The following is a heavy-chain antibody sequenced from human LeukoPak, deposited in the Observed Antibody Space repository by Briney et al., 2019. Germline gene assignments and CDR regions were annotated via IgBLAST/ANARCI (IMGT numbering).Heavy chain of an antibody. CDR1: GFTFNTYW. V-gene: IGHV3-74*01. J-gene: IGHJ5*02. CDR2: IKNDGSST. CDR3: ARDYGQLGNWFGP. D-gene: IGHD6-6*01. Sequence: GGSLRLSCVAAGFTFNTYWMHWVRQAPGKGPVWVSRIKNDGSSTSYADSVKGRFSISRDNAKNTLYLQMNSLRVEDTAVYFCARDYGQLGNWFGPWGQGTLVTVFS.